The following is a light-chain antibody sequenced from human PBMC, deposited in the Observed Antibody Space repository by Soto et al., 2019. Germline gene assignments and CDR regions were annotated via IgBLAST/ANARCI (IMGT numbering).Light chain of an antibody. J-gene: IGKJ1*01. CDR1: QSISANY. CDR3: HQYGGLPKT. CDR2: GVS. V-gene: IGKV3-20*01. Sequence: EIVLTQSPGTVSLSPGDRATLSCRASQSISANYLAWYQQKPGQAPRLLIYGVSIRATGIPDRFAGSGSGPDFTLTISSLEPEDFAVYYCHQYGGLPKTFGQRTKVDIK.